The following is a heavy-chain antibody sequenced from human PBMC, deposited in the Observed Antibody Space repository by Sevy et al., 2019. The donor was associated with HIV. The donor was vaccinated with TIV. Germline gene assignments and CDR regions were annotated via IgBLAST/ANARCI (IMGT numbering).Heavy chain of an antibody. CDR2: ISGSGGST. CDR3: AKEIDDYGDLRDYYYGMDV. J-gene: IGHJ6*02. CDR1: GFTFSSYA. V-gene: IGHV3-23*01. Sequence: GGSLRLSCAASGFTFSSYAMSWVRQAPGKGLEWVSAISGSGGSTYYADSVKGRFTISRDNSKNTLYLQMNSLRAEETAVYYGAKEIDDYGDLRDYYYGMDVWGQGTTVTVSS. D-gene: IGHD4-17*01.